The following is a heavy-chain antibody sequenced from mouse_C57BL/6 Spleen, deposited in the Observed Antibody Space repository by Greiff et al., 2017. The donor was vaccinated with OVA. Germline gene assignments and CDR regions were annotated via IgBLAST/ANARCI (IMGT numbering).Heavy chain of an antibody. CDR3: ARRGYLPLDY. V-gene: IGHV1-9*01. CDR2: ILPGSGST. CDR1: GYTFTGYW. D-gene: IGHD2-1*01. Sequence: VKLQQSGAELMKPGASVKLSCKATGYTFTGYWIEWVKQRPGHGLEWIGEILPGSGSTNYNEKFKGKATFTADTSSNTAYMQLSSLTTGDSAIYYCARRGYLPLDYWGQGTTLTVSS. J-gene: IGHJ2*01.